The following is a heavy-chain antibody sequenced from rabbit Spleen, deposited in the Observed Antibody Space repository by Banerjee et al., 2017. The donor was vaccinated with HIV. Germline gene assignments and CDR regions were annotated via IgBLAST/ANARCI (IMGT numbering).Heavy chain of an antibody. D-gene: IGHD8-1*01. CDR1: GFDFSSYG. CDR2: IEGGSSAFS. Sequence: QEQLKESGGGLVQPGGSLKLSCKASGFDFSSYGVSWVRQAPGKGPEWIAYIEGGSSAFSYFASWAKGRFTISKTSSTTVTLQMTSLTAADTATYFCARDSGSSFSSYGMDLWGPGTLVTVS. CDR3: ARDSGSSFSSYGMDL. V-gene: IGHV1S45*01. J-gene: IGHJ6*01.